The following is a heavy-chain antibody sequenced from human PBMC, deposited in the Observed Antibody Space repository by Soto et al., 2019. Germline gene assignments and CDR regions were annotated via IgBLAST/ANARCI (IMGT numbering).Heavy chain of an antibody. Sequence: ASVKVSCKASGGTFSSYAISWVRQAPGQGLEWMGGIIPIFGTASYAQKFQGRVTITADESTSTAYMELSSLRSEDTAVYYCARGQGYDVLEGSAFDIWGQGKMVTVSS. CDR2: IIPIFGTA. V-gene: IGHV1-69*13. D-gene: IGHD3-22*01. CDR3: ARGQGYDVLEGSAFDI. CDR1: GGTFSSYA. J-gene: IGHJ3*02.